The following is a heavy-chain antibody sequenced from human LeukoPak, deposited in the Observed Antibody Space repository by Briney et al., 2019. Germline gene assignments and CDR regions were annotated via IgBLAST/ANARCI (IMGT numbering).Heavy chain of an antibody. V-gene: IGHV3-23*01. CDR1: GFTFSSYG. J-gene: IGHJ4*02. CDR2: ISGSGDKT. D-gene: IGHD2-15*01. Sequence: GGSLRLSCAASGFTFSSYGMSWVRQAPGKGLEGVSGISGSGDKTHYADSVKGRFTISRDNSKNTLYLQMNSLRAEDTAVYYCAKWGCSGGSCYPFDYWGQGTLVTVSS. CDR3: AKWGCSGGSCYPFDY.